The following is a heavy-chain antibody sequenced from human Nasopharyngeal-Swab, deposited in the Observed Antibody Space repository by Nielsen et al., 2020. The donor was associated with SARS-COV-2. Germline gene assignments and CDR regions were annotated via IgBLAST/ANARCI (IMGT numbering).Heavy chain of an antibody. Sequence: SQTLSLTCAVYGGSFSGYYWSWIRQPPGKGLEWIGEINHSGSTNYNPSLKSRVTISVDKSKNQFSLKLSSVTAADTAVYYCARCIAAAGPASDYWGQGTLVTVSS. CDR2: INHSGST. J-gene: IGHJ4*02. V-gene: IGHV4-34*01. CDR1: GGSFSGYY. D-gene: IGHD6-13*01. CDR3: ARCIAAAGPASDY.